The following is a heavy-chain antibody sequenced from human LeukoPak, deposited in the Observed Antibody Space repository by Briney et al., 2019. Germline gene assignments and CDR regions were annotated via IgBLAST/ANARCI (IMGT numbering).Heavy chain of an antibody. CDR1: GGSISSYY. V-gene: IGHV4-59*01. Sequence: PSETLSLTCTVSGGSISSYYWSWIRQPPGKGLEWIGYIYYSGSTNYYPSLKSRVTISVDTSKNQFSLKLSSVTAADTAVYYCARTVVSVVVVVAAADSWFDPWGQGTLVTVSS. CDR3: ARTVVSVVVVVAAADSWFDP. CDR2: IYYSGST. D-gene: IGHD2-15*01. J-gene: IGHJ5*02.